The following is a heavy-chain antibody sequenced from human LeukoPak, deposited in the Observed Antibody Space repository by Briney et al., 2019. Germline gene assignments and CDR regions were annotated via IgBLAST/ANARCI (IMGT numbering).Heavy chain of an antibody. D-gene: IGHD5-18*01. V-gene: IGHV1-18*01. CDR1: GYTFTSYG. CDR3: AREDTAMVTGVRYYYYYMDV. Sequence: ASVKVSCKASGYTFTSYGIGWVRQAPGQGLEWMGWISAYNGNTNYAQKLQGRVTMTTDTSTSTAYMELRSLRSDDTAVYYCAREDTAMVTGVRYYYYYMDVWGKGTTVTVSS. J-gene: IGHJ6*03. CDR2: ISAYNGNT.